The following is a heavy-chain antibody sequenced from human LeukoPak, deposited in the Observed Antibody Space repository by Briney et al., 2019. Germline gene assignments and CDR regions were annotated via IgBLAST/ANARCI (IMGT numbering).Heavy chain of an antibody. J-gene: IGHJ4*02. Sequence: GGSLRLSCAASGFTFSSYAMSWVRQAPGKGLEWVSAISGSGGSTYYADSVKGRFTISRDNSKNTPYLQMNSLRAEDTAVYYCAKSGGNVQVTPLDYWGQGTLVTVSS. CDR1: GFTFSSYA. CDR2: ISGSGGST. V-gene: IGHV3-23*01. D-gene: IGHD4-23*01. CDR3: AKSGGNVQVTPLDY.